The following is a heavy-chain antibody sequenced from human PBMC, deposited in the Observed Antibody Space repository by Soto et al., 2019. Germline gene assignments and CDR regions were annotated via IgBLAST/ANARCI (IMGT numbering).Heavy chain of an antibody. CDR2: ISSSSSYI. Sequence: GGSLRLSCAASGFTFSSYSMNWVRQAPGKGLEWVSSISSSSSYIYYADSVKGRFTISRDNAKNSLYLQMNSLRAEDTAVYYCARVGRVGRGNDYWGPGTLVTVSS. CDR3: ARVGRVGRGNDY. V-gene: IGHV3-21*01. CDR1: GFTFSSYS. J-gene: IGHJ4*02. D-gene: IGHD3-16*01.